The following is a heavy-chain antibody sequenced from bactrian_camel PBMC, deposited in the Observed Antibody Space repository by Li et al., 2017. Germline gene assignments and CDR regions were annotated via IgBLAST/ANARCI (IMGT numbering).Heavy chain of an antibody. J-gene: IGHJ4*01. D-gene: IGHD6*01. Sequence: HVQLVESGGGEVQDGGSLRLSCAARTGTFRSACMGWIRQVSGKEREGVASIDSDGDTTYADSVKGRFTISRDNAKNSVYLQMNSLKSEDTALYYCATVDETDAYNYWGQGTQVTVS. V-gene: IGHV3S9*01. CDR2: IDSDGDT. CDR1: TGTFRSAC. CDR3: ATVDETDAYNY.